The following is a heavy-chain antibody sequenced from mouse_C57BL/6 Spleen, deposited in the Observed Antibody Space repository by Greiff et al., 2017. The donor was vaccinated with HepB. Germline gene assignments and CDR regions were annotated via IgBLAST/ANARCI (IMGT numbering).Heavy chain of an antibody. CDR1: GFTFSSYA. D-gene: IGHD2-3*01. V-gene: IGHV5-4*01. CDR2: ISDGGSYT. J-gene: IGHJ2*01. CDR3: ARDRGYDGYYGNFDY. Sequence: EVKLMESGGGLVKPGGSLKLSCAASGFTFSSYAMSWVRQTPEKRLEWVATISDGGSYTYYPDNVKGRFTISRDNAKNNLYLQMSHLKSEDTAMYYCARDRGYDGYYGNFDYWGQGTTLTVSS.